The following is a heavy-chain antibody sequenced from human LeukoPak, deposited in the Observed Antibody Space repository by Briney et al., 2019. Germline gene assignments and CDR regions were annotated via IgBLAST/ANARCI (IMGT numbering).Heavy chain of an antibody. D-gene: IGHD2-21*02. CDR1: GYTFSTYD. V-gene: IGHV1-8*03. CDR2: MNPNSGNT. CDR3: ARAMVVTAPLDY. J-gene: IGHJ4*02. Sequence: GASVKVSCKTSGYTFSTYDINWVRQAAGQGLEWMGWMNPNSGNTGFAQKFQGRATITRDTSITTAYLELSSLRSEDTAVYYCARAMVVTAPLDYWGQGTLVTVSS.